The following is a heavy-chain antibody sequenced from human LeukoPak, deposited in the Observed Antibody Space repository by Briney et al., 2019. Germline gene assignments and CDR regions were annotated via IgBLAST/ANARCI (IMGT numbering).Heavy chain of an antibody. J-gene: IGHJ4*02. Sequence: LXLSXAASGFTFSSYWINWVRQAPGKGLVWVSRINSDGSSTSYADSVKGRFTISRDNAKNTLYLQMSSLRAEDTAVYYCARDRVIYADYLYYFYYWGQGTLVTVSS. CDR1: GFTFSSYW. CDR3: ARDRVIYADYLYYFYY. V-gene: IGHV3-74*01. CDR2: INSDGSST. D-gene: IGHD4-17*01.